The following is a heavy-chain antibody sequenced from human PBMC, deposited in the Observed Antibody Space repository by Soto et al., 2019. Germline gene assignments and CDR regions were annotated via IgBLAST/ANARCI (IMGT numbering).Heavy chain of an antibody. Sequence: EVQLLESGGGLVQPGGSLRLSCAASGVTFSSYTMSWVRQAPGKGLEWVSAISSGGGTSHYADSVKGRFTISRDNSKNSLYLQMNSLRAEDTAVYYCAKGETTVTDPGGFAYWGQGTLVTVSS. V-gene: IGHV3-23*01. CDR1: GVTFSSYT. J-gene: IGHJ4*02. D-gene: IGHD4-17*01. CDR2: ISSGGGTS. CDR3: AKGETTVTDPGGFAY.